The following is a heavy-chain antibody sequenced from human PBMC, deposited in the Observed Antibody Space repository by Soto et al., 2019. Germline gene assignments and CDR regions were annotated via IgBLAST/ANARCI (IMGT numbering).Heavy chain of an antibody. Sequence: ASVKVSCKVSGYTLTELSMHWVRQAPGKGLEWMGGFDPEDGEAIYAQKFQGRVTITEDTSTDTAYMELSSLRSEDTAAVMINGLDPWGQGALVTVSS. CDR2: FDPEDGEA. J-gene: IGHJ5*02. V-gene: IGHV1-24*01. CDR1: GYTLTELS. D-gene: IGHD3-16*01. CDR3: NGLDP.